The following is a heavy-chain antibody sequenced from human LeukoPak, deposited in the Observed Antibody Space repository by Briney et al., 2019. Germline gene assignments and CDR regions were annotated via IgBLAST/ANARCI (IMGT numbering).Heavy chain of an antibody. J-gene: IGHJ4*02. V-gene: IGHV4-4*07. Sequence: SETLSLTCTVSGGSISSYYWSCIWQPAGKGLEWIGRIYTSGSTNYNPSLKSRVTMSVDTSKNQFSLKLSSVTAADTAVYYCAREYNWNPRADYFDYWGQETLVTVSS. CDR3: AREYNWNPRADYFDY. CDR2: IYTSGST. CDR1: GGSISSYY. D-gene: IGHD1-20*01.